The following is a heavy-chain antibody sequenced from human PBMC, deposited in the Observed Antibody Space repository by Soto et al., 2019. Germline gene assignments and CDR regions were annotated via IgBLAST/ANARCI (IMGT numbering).Heavy chain of an antibody. D-gene: IGHD3-16*01. CDR2: VAPIFDFS. J-gene: IGHJ3*01. CDR3: ATRALGGRQQLIRDAFDF. V-gene: IGHV1-69*02. Sequence: QVQLVQSGAEVKKPGSSLRVSCRASGGTFDSYSISWVRQAPGQGLEWLGKVAPIFDFSRYATKCQGRVTITADKSTSIAYMDLSGLTSEDTAVYYCATRALGGRQQLIRDAFDFWGQGTKVTVSS. CDR1: GGTFDSYS.